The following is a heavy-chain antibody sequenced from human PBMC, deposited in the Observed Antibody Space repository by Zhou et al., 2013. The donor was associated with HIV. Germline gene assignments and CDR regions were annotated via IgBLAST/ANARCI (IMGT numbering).Heavy chain of an antibody. D-gene: IGHD3-22*01. Sequence: QVQLQESGPGLVKPSETLSLTCTVSGGSISNYYWSWIRQPAGKGLEWIGRIYTSGTTNYNPSLKSRVTMSVDTSKNQFSLRLSSVTAADTAVYYCARAVSGYYSRYYYYDMDVWGQGTTVTVSS. V-gene: IGHV4-4*07. CDR1: GGSISNYY. J-gene: IGHJ6*02. CDR3: ARAVSGYYSRYYYYDMDV. CDR2: IYTSGTT.